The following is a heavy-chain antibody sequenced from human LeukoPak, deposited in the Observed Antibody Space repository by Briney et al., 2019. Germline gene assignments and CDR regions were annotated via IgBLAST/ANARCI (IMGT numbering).Heavy chain of an antibody. CDR1: GFTFGSYA. V-gene: IGHV3-23*01. Sequence: GGSLRLSCAASGFTFGSYAMNWVRQALGKGLEWVSAISGSGSSTYYADSVKGRFTISRDNSKNTLFLQMNTLRAEDTAVYYCAKEKSGDGFDIWGQGTMVTVPS. CDR2: ISGSGSST. J-gene: IGHJ3*02. CDR3: AKEKSGDGFDI.